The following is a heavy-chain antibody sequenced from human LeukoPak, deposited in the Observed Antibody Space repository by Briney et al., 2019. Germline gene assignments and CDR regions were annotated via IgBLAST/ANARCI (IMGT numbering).Heavy chain of an antibody. D-gene: IGHD2-2*02. CDR1: GGLIRNYY. Sequence: PSETLSLTCSVSGGLIRNYYWSWIRQPPGKGLEWIGEINHSGSTNYNPSLKSRVTISVDTSKNQFSLKLSSVTAADTAVYYCARGRWIVVVPAAITIPPFDPWGQGTLVTVSS. V-gene: IGHV4-34*01. J-gene: IGHJ5*02. CDR2: INHSGST. CDR3: ARGRWIVVVPAAITIPPFDP.